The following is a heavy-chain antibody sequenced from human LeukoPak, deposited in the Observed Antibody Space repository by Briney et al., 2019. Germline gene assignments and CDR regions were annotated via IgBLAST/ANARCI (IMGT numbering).Heavy chain of an antibody. V-gene: IGHV6-1*01. D-gene: IGHD5-12*01. CDR2: TYYRSKRYN. Sequence: SQTLSLTCAISGDSVSSNSAAWNWIRQSPSRGLEWLGRTYYRSKRYNDYAVSVKSRITINPDTSKNQFSLQLNSVTPEDTAVYYCAREPGGAEYSGYDPFDFWGQGTLATVSS. CDR1: GDSVSSNSAA. J-gene: IGHJ4*02. CDR3: AREPGGAEYSGYDPFDF.